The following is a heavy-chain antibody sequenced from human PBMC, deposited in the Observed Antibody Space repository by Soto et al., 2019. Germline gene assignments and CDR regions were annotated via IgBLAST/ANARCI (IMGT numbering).Heavy chain of an antibody. CDR2: ISGSGRNT. CDR1: GFTFSSYA. J-gene: IGHJ6*03. D-gene: IGHD4-4*01. Sequence: EVQLLESGGDLVQPGGSLRLSCAASGFTFSSYAMSWVRQAPGKGLEWVSAISGSGRNTDYTDSVRGRFTISRDNSKNTLYLQMNSLRAEDTAVYYCARLPWSSYYPYYHYYMDVWGKGTTVTVSS. CDR3: ARLPWSSYYPYYHYYMDV. V-gene: IGHV3-23*01.